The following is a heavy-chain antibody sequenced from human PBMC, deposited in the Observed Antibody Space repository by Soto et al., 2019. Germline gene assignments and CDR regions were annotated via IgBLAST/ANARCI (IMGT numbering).Heavy chain of an antibody. V-gene: IGHV4-39*01. D-gene: IGHD6-25*01. CDR1: GGPITSSSHF. CDR2: IYFTGNT. J-gene: IGHJ5*02. CDR3: PGQTFTIAAASYGRSNGFDP. Sequence: SETLSLTCTASGGPITSSSHFWGWVRQPPXKGLEWIGTIYFTGNTDYTPSLKSRLTMSIDTSKNEFSLRLNSVTAADTAVYYCPGQTFTIAAASYGRSNGFDPWGPGTLVTVSS.